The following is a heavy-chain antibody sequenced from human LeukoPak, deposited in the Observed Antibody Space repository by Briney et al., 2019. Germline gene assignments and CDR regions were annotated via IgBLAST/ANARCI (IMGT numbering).Heavy chain of an antibody. Sequence: SETLSLTCTVSGVSISSYYWSWIRQPPGKGLELIGYIYYSGNTNYNPSLKSRVTMSVDTSMNLFALKLSSVTAADTAVYYCARQGVATAIDYWGQGTLVTVSS. J-gene: IGHJ4*02. CDR2: IYYSGNT. D-gene: IGHD2-21*02. CDR3: ARQGVATAIDY. V-gene: IGHV4-59*12. CDR1: GVSISSYY.